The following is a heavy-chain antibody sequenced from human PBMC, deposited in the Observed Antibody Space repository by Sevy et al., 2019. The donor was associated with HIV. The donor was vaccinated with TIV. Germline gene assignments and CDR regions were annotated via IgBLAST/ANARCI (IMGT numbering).Heavy chain of an antibody. D-gene: IGHD2-2*01. J-gene: IGHJ5*02. Sequence: GGSLRLSCAASGFTFSSYSMNWVRQAPGKGLEWVSSISSSSSYIYYADSVKDRFTISRDNAKNSLYLQMNSLRAEDTAVYYCASSGRCSSTSCPKNWFDPWGQGTLVTVSS. CDR3: ASSGRCSSTSCPKNWFDP. CDR2: ISSSSSYI. CDR1: GFTFSSYS. V-gene: IGHV3-21*01.